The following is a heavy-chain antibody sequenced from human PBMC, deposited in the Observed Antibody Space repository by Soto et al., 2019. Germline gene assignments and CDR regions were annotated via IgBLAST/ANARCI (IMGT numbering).Heavy chain of an antibody. CDR2: IYYSGST. J-gene: IGHJ6*03. Sequence: SETLSLTCTVSGGSISSYYWSWIRQPPGKGLEWIGYIYYSGSTNYNPSLKSRVTISVDTSKNQFSLKLSSVTAADTAVYYCARVGTAKNRYYYYYYYMDVWGKGTTVTVSS. D-gene: IGHD5-18*01. CDR3: ARVGTAKNRYYYYYYYMDV. V-gene: IGHV4-59*01. CDR1: GGSISSYY.